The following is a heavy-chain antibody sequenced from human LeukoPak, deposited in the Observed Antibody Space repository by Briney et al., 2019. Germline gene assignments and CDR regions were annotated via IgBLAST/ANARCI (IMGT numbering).Heavy chain of an antibody. CDR3: ARATGGAAAADFDP. D-gene: IGHD6-13*01. V-gene: IGHV4-31*03. CDR1: GGSISSVGYY. CDR2: IYYTGTTT. J-gene: IGHJ5*02. Sequence: SQTLSLTCTVSGGSISSVGYYWSWTRQHPGKGLEWIGFIYYTGTTTYYNPSLKSRATISVDTSKNHFSLKLTSVTAADTAVYYCARATGGAAAADFDPWGQGTLVTVSS.